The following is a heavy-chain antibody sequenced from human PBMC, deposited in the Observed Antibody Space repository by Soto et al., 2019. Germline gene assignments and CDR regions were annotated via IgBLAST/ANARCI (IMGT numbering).Heavy chain of an antibody. CDR3: ALGGYNYGRPFDF. Sequence: SETLSLTCTVSGGSISSYYWSWIRQSPGKGLEWIGYVYYSGSTNYNPSLTSRVSMSLDKSKNQFSLHLKSVTAADTALYFCALGGYNYGRPFDFWGQGTRVTVSS. CDR1: GGSISSYY. V-gene: IGHV4-59*13. J-gene: IGHJ4*02. D-gene: IGHD5-18*01. CDR2: VYYSGST.